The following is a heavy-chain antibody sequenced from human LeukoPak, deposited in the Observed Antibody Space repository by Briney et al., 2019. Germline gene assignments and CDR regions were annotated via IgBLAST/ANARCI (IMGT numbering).Heavy chain of an antibody. D-gene: IGHD1-26*01. CDR1: GGSISSGGYY. CDR2: IYHSGST. V-gene: IGHV4-30-2*01. J-gene: IGHJ4*02. Sequence: SSQTLSLTCTVSGGSISSGGYYWSWIRQPPGKGLEWIGYIYHSGSTYYNPSLKSRVTISVDRSKNQFSLKLSSVTAADTAVYYCARDRVVGATTAFDYWGQGTLVTVSS. CDR3: ARDRVVGATTAFDY.